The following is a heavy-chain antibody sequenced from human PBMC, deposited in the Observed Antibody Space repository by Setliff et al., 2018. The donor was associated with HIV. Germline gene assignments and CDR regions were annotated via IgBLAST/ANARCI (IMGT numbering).Heavy chain of an antibody. V-gene: IGHV4-38-2*02. J-gene: IGHJ5*02. CDR1: GYSISSGFY. D-gene: IGHD3-10*01. CDR2: IYHSGST. CDR3: ARDLLWFGEFGIVRWFDP. Sequence: KPSETLSLTCTVSGYSISSGFYWGWIRQPPGKGLEWIGNIYHSGSTYYNPSVQSPVTISVDTSKNQFSLKLTSVTAADTAVYYCARDLLWFGEFGIVRWFDPWGPGALVTVSS.